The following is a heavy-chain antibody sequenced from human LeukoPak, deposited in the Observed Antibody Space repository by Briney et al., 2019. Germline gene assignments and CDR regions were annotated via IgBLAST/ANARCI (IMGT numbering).Heavy chain of an antibody. CDR2: IIPIFGTA. V-gene: IGHV1-69*13. J-gene: IGHJ4*02. Sequence: SVKVSCKASGGTFSSYAISWVRQAPGQGLEWMGGIIPIFGTANYAQKFQGRVTIAADESTSTAYMELSSLRSEDTAVYYCAVVGYDSSHSHDYWGQGTLVTVSS. D-gene: IGHD3-22*01. CDR1: GGTFSSYA. CDR3: AVVGYDSSHSHDY.